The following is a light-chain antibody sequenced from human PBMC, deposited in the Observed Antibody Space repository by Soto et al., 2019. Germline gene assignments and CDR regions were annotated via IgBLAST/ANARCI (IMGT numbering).Light chain of an antibody. CDR1: SSDVGGYNY. J-gene: IGLJ2*01. Sequence: QSALTQPASVSGSPGQSITISCTGTSSDVGGYNYVSWYQQHPGKAPKLMIYDVSNRPSGVSNRFSGSNSDNTASLTISGLQDEDEADYYCSSYTSSSTVVFGGGTKLTVL. CDR2: DVS. V-gene: IGLV2-14*01. CDR3: SSYTSSSTVV.